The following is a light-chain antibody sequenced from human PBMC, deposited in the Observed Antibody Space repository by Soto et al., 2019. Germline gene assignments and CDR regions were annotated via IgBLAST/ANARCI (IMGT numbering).Light chain of an antibody. V-gene: IGLV2-14*01. CDR3: GSYTSRRTYV. Sequence: QSVLTQPTSVSGSPGQSITISCTGTSSDVGGYNYVSWYQQHPGKVPKVIISEVSDRPSGVSNRFSGSKSGNTASLTISGLQAEDEAEYYCGSYTSRRTYVFGTGTKVTVL. CDR2: EVS. CDR1: SSDVGGYNY. J-gene: IGLJ1*01.